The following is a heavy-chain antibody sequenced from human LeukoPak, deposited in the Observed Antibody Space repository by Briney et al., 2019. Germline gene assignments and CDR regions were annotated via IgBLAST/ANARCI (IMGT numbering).Heavy chain of an antibody. J-gene: IGHJ4*02. V-gene: IGHV3-23*01. CDR3: ANSEFYVSGKYAGLDN. CDR2: IGDDT. D-gene: IGHD3-10*01. Sequence: GGSLRLSCAASGLTFSTYVMNWVRQAPGTGLEWVSTIGDDTYYADSVKGRITVSRDNSRNTLYLQMNFLGVEDTAVYYCANSEFYVSGKYAGLDNWGQGTLVTVSS. CDR1: GLTFSTYV.